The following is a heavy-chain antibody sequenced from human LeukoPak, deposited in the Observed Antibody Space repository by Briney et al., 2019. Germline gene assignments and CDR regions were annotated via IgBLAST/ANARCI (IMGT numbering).Heavy chain of an antibody. CDR2: ISYDGSNK. V-gene: IGHV3-30-3*01. CDR3: ARDRHYYDSSGYIRVAFDI. CDR1: GFTFSSYA. Sequence: PGGSLRLSCAASGFTFSSYAMHWVRQAPGKGLEWVAVISYDGSNKYHADSVKGRFTISRDNSKNTLYLQMNSLRAEDTAVYYCARDRHYYDSSGYIRVAFDIWGQGTMVTVSS. D-gene: IGHD3-22*01. J-gene: IGHJ3*02.